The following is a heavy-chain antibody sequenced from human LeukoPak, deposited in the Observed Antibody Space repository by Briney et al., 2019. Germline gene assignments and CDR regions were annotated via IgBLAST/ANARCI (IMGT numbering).Heavy chain of an antibody. Sequence: PGGSLRLSCAASGFTVSSNYMNWVRQAPGKGLEWVSVIYSGGSTYYADSVKGRFTISRDNAKNSLYLQINSLRAEDTAVYYCARIRGDYYLDYWGQGTLVSVSS. CDR3: ARIRGDYYLDY. V-gene: IGHV3-53*01. CDR1: GFTVSSNY. CDR2: IYSGGST. J-gene: IGHJ4*02. D-gene: IGHD3-16*01.